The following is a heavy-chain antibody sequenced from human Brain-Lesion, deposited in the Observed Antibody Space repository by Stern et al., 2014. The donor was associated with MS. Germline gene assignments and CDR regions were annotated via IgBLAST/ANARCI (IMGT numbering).Heavy chain of an antibody. D-gene: IGHD3-3*01. V-gene: IGHV1-2*02. J-gene: IGHJ6*02. CDR3: ARDQRGITIFGVVTDYYYLGMDV. CDR2: INPNTGGT. CDR1: GYIFTGYY. Sequence: VQLVESGAEVKKPGASVNVSCKTSGYIFTGYYIHWVRQAPGQGLEWMAWINPNTGGTKYAQKFQGRVTMSRDTSNSTAYVELSSLTSDDTAVYYCARDQRGITIFGVVTDYYYLGMDVWGQGTTVTVSS.